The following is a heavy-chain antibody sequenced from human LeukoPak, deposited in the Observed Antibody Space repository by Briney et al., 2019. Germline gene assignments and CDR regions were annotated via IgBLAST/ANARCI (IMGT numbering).Heavy chain of an antibody. J-gene: IGHJ5*02. CDR3: ARLKKAQGPIAVAGKRDANRESVRFDP. CDR1: GYSISSGYH. V-gene: IGHV4-38-2*02. Sequence: SETLSLTCTVSGYSISSGYHWGWIRQPPGKGLEWIGSIYHSGSTNYNPSLKSRVTISVDTSKNQFSLKLSSVTAADTAVYYCARLKKAQGPIAVAGKRDANRESVRFDPWGQGTLVTVSS. CDR2: IYHSGST. D-gene: IGHD6-19*01.